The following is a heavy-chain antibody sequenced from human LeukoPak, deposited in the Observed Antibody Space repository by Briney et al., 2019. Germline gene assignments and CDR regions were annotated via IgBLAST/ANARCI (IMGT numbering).Heavy chain of an antibody. D-gene: IGHD3-22*01. CDR2: IYYSGST. CDR3: ARDLLYYDSIGFGAEYWYFDL. V-gene: IGHV4-59*01. J-gene: IGHJ2*01. Sequence: SETLSFTCTASGDSISSYYWSWIRQPPGKGLEWIGYIYYSGSTNYNPSLKSRVTISVDTSKNQFSLKLSSVTAADTAVYYCARDLLYYDSIGFGAEYWYFDLWGRGTLVTVSS. CDR1: GDSISSYY.